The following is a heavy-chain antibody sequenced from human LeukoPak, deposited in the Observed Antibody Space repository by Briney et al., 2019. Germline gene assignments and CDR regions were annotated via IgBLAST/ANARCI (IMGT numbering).Heavy chain of an antibody. D-gene: IGHD5-18*01. V-gene: IGHV3-66*01. CDR3: ASGYQRIFDY. J-gene: IGHJ4*02. CDR1: GFTVSSNY. CDR2: IYSGGTT. Sequence: GGFLRLSCAASGFTVSSNYMSWVRQAPGKGLEWVSVIYSGGTTYYADSVKGRFTISRDNSKNTLYLQMNSLRAEDTAVYYCASGYQRIFDYWGQGTLVTVSS.